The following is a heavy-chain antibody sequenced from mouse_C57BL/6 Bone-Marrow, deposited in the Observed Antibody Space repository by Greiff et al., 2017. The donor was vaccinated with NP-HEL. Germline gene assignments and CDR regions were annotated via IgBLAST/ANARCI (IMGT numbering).Heavy chain of an antibody. CDR3: TYDPHFAY. CDR2: IDPENGDT. CDR1: GFNIKDDY. Sequence: EVKLVESGAELVRPGASVKLSCTASGFNIKDDYMHWVKQRPEQGLEWIGWIDPENGDTEYASKFQGKATITADTSSNTAYLQLSSLTSEDTAVYCCTYDPHFAYWGQGTLVTVSA. J-gene: IGHJ3*01. V-gene: IGHV14-4*01. D-gene: IGHD2-12*01.